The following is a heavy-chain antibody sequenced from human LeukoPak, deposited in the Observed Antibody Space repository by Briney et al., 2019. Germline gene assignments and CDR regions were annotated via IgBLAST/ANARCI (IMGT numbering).Heavy chain of an antibody. CDR1: GYTLTSYG. V-gene: IGHV1-18*01. D-gene: IGHD4-17*01. CDR2: ISAYNGNT. CDR3: ARDWNGDYWGRTYYFDY. J-gene: IGHJ4*02. Sequence: ASVKVSCKASGYTLTSYGISWVRQAPGQGLEWMGWISAYNGNTNYAQKLQGRVTMTTDTSTSTAYMELRSLRSDDTAVYYCARDWNGDYWGRTYYFDYWGQGTLVTVSS.